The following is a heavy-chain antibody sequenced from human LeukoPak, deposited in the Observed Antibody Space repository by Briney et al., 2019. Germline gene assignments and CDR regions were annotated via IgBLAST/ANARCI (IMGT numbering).Heavy chain of an antibody. CDR1: GYTFTSYG. CDR2: ISAYNGNT. V-gene: IGHV1-18*01. J-gene: IGHJ6*02. Sequence: ASVKVSFKSSGYTFTSYGISWVRQAPGQGREWMGWISAYNGNTNYAQKLQGRVTMTTDTSTSTAYMELRSLRSDDTAVYYCAVNYGDYPRAYYYGMDVWGQGTTVTVSS. D-gene: IGHD4-17*01. CDR3: AVNYGDYPRAYYYGMDV.